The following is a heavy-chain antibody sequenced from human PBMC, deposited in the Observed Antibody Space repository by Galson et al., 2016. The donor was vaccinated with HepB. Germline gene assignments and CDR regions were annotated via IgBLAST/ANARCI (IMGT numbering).Heavy chain of an antibody. Sequence: SLRLSCAATGFSVSTSYMTWVRQAPGGGLEWVSVLYNTGTKYYADSVKGRFTISRENSKNTLYLQVNSLRGEDTAVYYCARSGDLSSGYSAYGMDVWGQGTTVTVSS. V-gene: IGHV3-66*01. CDR1: GFSVSTSY. CDR2: LYNTGTK. D-gene: IGHD3-3*01. J-gene: IGHJ6*02. CDR3: ARSGDLSSGYSAYGMDV.